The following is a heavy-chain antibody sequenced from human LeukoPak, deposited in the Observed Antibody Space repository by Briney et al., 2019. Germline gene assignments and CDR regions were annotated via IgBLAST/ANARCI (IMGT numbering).Heavy chain of an antibody. J-gene: IGHJ3*02. CDR2: INSDGSST. Sequence: PGGSLRLSCAASGFTFSSYWMHWVRQAPGKGLVWVSRINSDGSSTSYADSVKGRFTISRDNAKNTLYLQMNSLRAEDTAVYRCAKDPNGDYIGAFDMWGQGTMVTVSS. CDR1: GFTFSSYW. D-gene: IGHD4-17*01. V-gene: IGHV3-74*01. CDR3: AKDPNGDYIGAFDM.